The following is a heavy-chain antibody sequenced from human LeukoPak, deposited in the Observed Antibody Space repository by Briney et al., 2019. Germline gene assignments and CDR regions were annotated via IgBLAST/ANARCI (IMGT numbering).Heavy chain of an antibody. CDR3: ARDLGSYPFDY. J-gene: IGHJ4*02. D-gene: IGHD1-26*01. CDR2: INPNSGGT. Sequence: ASVKVSCKASGYTFTGYYMHWVRQAPGQGLEWMGRINPNSGGTNYAQEFQGRVTMTRDTSISTAYMELSRLRPDDTAVYYCARDLGSYPFDYWGQGTLVTVSP. V-gene: IGHV1-2*06. CDR1: GYTFTGYY.